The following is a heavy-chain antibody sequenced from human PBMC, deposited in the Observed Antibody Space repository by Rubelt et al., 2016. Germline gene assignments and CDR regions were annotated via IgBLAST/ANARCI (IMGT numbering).Heavy chain of an antibody. Sequence: QVQLQESGPGLVKPSDTLSLTCAVSGYSISSTNWWGWIRQPPGKGLEWIGYIYYSGTTYYNPSLKSRVTMSLETSKNQFSLILSSVTAVDTAVYYCARCSSSDCQGLDLWGRGTLVTVSS. J-gene: IGHJ2*01. V-gene: IGHV4-28*01. D-gene: IGHD6-19*01. CDR3: ARCSSSDCQGLDL. CDR1: GYSISSTNW. CDR2: IYYSGTT.